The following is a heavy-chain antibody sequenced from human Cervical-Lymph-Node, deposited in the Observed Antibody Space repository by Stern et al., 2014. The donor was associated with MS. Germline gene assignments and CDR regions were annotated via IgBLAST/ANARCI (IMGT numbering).Heavy chain of an antibody. CDR1: GFTFRSHA. CDR2: IWYDGTNK. Sequence: VQLGQSGGGVVQPGRSLRLSCATSGFTFRSHAMHWVRQAPGKGLEWVAQIWYDGTNKYYADSVTGRFTISRDNSKNTLDLQMNSLRGEDTGVCYCARDGQQLAPYTMDVWGQGTTVTVSS. J-gene: IGHJ6*02. CDR3: ARDGQQLAPYTMDV. V-gene: IGHV3-33*01. D-gene: IGHD6-13*01.